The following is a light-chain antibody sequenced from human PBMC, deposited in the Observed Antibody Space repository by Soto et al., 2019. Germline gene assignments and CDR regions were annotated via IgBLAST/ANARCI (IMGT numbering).Light chain of an antibody. V-gene: IGKV1-12*01. CDR1: QGISSR. CDR3: QQSNSFPLT. J-gene: IGKJ4*01. CDR2: AAS. Sequence: DIQMTQSPSSVSASVGDRVTITCRASQGISSRLAWYQQKXXXPPNLLIYAASSLQSGVPSRFSGXGXXXDFTLTIGSLQPEDFATYYCQQSNSFPLTFGGGTKVEIK.